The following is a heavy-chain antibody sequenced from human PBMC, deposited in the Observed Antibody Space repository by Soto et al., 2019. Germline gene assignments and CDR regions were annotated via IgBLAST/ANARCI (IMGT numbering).Heavy chain of an antibody. Sequence: ASVKVSCKASGYTFTSYSIHWVRQAPGQGLEWMGLINSNFGNTNYAQKFQGRVTMTRDTSTSTVYMELSNLTSEDTAVFYCGRTFASSGVDVWGQGTTVTAP. CDR3: GRTFASSGVDV. V-gene: IGHV1-46*01. CDR2: INSNFGNT. J-gene: IGHJ6*02. CDR1: GYTFTSYS. D-gene: IGHD6-13*01.